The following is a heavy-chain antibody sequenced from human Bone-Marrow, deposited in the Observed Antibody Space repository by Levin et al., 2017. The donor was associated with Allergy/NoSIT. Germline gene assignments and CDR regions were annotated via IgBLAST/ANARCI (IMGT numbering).Heavy chain of an antibody. CDR1: GASVSSGFNY. J-gene: IGHJ2*01. Sequence: GSLRLSCTVSGASVSSGFNYWSWIRQTPGRGLQWIGYMYEDGTTDYISSLQSRVTISVDTSKNQFSLNLRSVTAADTAVYYCAREVERQMYANENKGWFFDLWGHGIVVTVSS. D-gene: IGHD2-8*01. CDR3: AREVERQMYANENKGWFFDL. CDR2: MYEDGTT. V-gene: IGHV4-61*01.